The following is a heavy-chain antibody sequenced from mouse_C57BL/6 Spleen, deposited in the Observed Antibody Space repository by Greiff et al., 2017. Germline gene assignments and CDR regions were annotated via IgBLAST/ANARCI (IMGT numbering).Heavy chain of an antibody. D-gene: IGHD1-1*01. CDR3: GRGDTTVEGTFDY. Sequence: VQLQQPGAELVRPGSSVKLSCKASGYTFTSYWMHWVKQRPIQGLEWIGNIDPSDSETHYNQKFKDKATLTVDKSSSTAYMQLSSLTSEDSAVYYCGRGDTTVEGTFDYWGQGTTLTVSS. J-gene: IGHJ2*01. CDR1: GYTFTSYW. CDR2: IDPSDSET. V-gene: IGHV1-52*01.